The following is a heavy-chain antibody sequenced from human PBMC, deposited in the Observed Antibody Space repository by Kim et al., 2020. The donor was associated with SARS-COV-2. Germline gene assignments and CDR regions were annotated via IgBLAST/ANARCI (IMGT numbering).Heavy chain of an antibody. Sequence: GGSLRLSCAASGFTFSNAWMSWVRQAPGKGLEWVGRIKSKTDGGTTDYAAPVKGRFTISRDDSKNTLYLQMNSLKTEDTAVYYCTTVSWWLRRNYYYYGMDVWGQGTTVTVSS. CDR3: TTVSWWLRRNYYYYGMDV. CDR2: IKSKTDGGTT. D-gene: IGHD5-12*01. J-gene: IGHJ6*02. V-gene: IGHV3-15*01. CDR1: GFTFSNAW.